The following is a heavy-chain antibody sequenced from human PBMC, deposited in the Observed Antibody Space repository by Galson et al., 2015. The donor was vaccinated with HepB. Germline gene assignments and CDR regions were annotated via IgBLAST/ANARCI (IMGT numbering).Heavy chain of an antibody. V-gene: IGHV3-21*01. Sequence: SLRLSCAASGFTFSSYSMNWVRQAPGKGLEWVSSISSSSSYIYYADSVKGRFTISRDNAKNSLYLQMNSLRAEDTAVYYCARDRGVRRDGYMSPVGYWGQGTLVTVSS. CDR1: GFTFSSYS. CDR2: ISSSSSYI. CDR3: ARDRGVRRDGYMSPVGY. D-gene: IGHD5-24*01. J-gene: IGHJ4*02.